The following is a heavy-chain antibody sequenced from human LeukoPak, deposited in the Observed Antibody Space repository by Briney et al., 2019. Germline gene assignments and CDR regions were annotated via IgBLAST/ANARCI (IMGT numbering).Heavy chain of an antibody. CDR1: GYTFTGYY. CDR2: INPNSGGT. D-gene: IGHD1-26*01. V-gene: IGHV1-2*02. Sequence: GASVKVSCKASGYTFTGYYMHWVRQAPGQGLEWMGWINPNSGGTNYAQKFQGRVTMTRDTSISTAYMELSRLRSDDTAVYYCARVRWELLTVAYFDYWGQGTLVTVSS. J-gene: IGHJ4*02. CDR3: ARVRWELLTVAYFDY.